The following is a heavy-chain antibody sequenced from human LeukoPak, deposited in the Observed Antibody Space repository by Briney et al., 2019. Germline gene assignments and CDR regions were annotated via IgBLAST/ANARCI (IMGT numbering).Heavy chain of an antibody. V-gene: IGHV3-23*01. CDR3: AKSGYNRFDY. J-gene: IGHJ4*02. D-gene: IGHD5-24*01. CDR2: TSSSDAGT. Sequence: GGSLRLSCAASGFALSSYAMSWVRQAPGKGLEWVSATSSSDAGTYHAESVRGRFTISRDNSKNTLYLQMNSLRADDAAVYYCAKSGYNRFDYWGQGTLVTVSS. CDR1: GFALSSYA.